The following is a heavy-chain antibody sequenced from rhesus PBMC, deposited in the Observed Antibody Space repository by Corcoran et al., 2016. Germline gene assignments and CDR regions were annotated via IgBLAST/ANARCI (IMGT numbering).Heavy chain of an antibody. CDR2: IDPSDSDT. CDR3: AKGGIYYFDY. Sequence: EVQLVQSGAEVKRPGESLKISCKTSGYSFASYWISWVRQMPGKGLEWRGAIDPSDSDTRYSPSFQGQVTISADRSITTAYLQWSSLKASDTATYYCAKGGIYYFDYWGQGVLVTISS. CDR1: GYSFASYW. J-gene: IGHJ4*01. V-gene: IGHV5-20*02.